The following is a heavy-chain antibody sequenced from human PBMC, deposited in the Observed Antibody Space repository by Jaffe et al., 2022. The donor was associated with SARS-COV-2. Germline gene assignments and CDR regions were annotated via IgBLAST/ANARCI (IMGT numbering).Heavy chain of an antibody. CDR3: ARGAYDGGGQYVVDS. Sequence: EVQLVESGGVLVQPGGSLRLSCAASGFTFSSYWMHWVRQPLGKGLVWVSRINSGGRSTNYADSVKGRFTISRDNAKYTLYLQMNSLTAEDTAVYYCARGAYDGGGQYVVDSWGQGTLVTVSS. CDR2: INSGGRST. D-gene: IGHD3-22*01. V-gene: IGHV3-74*01. CDR1: GFTFSSYW. J-gene: IGHJ5*01.